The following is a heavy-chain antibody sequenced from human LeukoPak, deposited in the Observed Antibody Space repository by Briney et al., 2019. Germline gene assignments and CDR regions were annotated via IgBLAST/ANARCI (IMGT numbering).Heavy chain of an antibody. CDR2: INPSGGST. V-gene: IGHV1-46*01. Sequence: ASVKVSCKASGGTFSSYAISWVRQAPGQGLEWMGIINPSGGSTSYAQKFQGRVTMTRDMSTSTVYMELSSLRPEDTAVYYCGLGYYFDYWGQGTLVTVSS. D-gene: IGHD2-15*01. CDR3: GLGYYFDY. CDR1: GGTFSSYA. J-gene: IGHJ4*02.